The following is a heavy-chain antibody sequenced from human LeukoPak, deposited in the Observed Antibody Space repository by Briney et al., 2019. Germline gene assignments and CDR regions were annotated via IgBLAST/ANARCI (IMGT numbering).Heavy chain of an antibody. CDR2: ISGRADST. CDR3: ARSPLIRESYGDKIVKFDY. CDR1: GFVFSNHA. Sequence: PGGSLRLSCAASGFVFSNHAMSWVRQAPGRGLEWVSTISGRADSTYSADSVRGRFTIHRDSYKNTLSLQMDSLRAEDTAVYYCARSPLIRESYGDKIVKFDYWGQGTLVTVSS. J-gene: IGHJ4*02. V-gene: IGHV3-23*01. D-gene: IGHD4-17*01.